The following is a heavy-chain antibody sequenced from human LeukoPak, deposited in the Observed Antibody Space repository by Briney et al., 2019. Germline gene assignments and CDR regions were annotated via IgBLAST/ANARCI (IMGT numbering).Heavy chain of an antibody. Sequence: GGSLRLSCVASEFTFSRSGMTWVRQAPGKGLEWVSVISASGGSTYYADSVKGRVTISRDNFKNTLYLQMNSLRVEDTAVYYCAKNYGSGSSVKYYYYMDVWGKGTTVTVSS. V-gene: IGHV3-23*01. CDR3: AKNYGSGSSVKYYYYMDV. J-gene: IGHJ6*03. D-gene: IGHD3-10*01. CDR2: ISASGGST. CDR1: EFTFSRSG.